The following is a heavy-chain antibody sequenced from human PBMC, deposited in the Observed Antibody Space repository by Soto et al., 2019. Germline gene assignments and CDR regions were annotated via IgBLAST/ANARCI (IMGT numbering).Heavy chain of an antibody. Sequence: EVQLVESGGALAQPGGSLRLSCAASGFTFSRYSMTWFRQAPGKGLEWVSYIGTTFDYIFYADSVRGRFTISRDNAKNSLDLQMNSLRVEDTAVYYCAREWFGEYFWGQGTLVTVSS. V-gene: IGHV3-48*01. CDR2: IGTTFDYI. D-gene: IGHD3-10*01. J-gene: IGHJ1*01. CDR3: AREWFGEYF. CDR1: GFTFSRYS.